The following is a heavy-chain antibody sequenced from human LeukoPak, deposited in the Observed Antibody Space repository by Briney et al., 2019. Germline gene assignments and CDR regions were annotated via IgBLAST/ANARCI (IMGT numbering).Heavy chain of an antibody. J-gene: IGHJ4*02. V-gene: IGHV3-9*01. Sequence: GGSLRLSCEASGFTFSTFSMNWVRQAPGKGLEWVSGISWNSGSIGYADSVKGRFTISRDNAKNSLYLQMNSLRAEDTALYYCAKDTFYYDSSGLLDYWGQGTLVTVSS. CDR2: ISWNSGSI. D-gene: IGHD3-22*01. CDR1: GFTFSTFS. CDR3: AKDTFYYDSSGLLDY.